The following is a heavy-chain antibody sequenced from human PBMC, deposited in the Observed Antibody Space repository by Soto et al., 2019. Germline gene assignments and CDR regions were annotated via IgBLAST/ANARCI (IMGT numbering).Heavy chain of an antibody. J-gene: IGHJ4*02. D-gene: IGHD3-22*01. V-gene: IGHV3-7*05. CDR3: ARLRYYYDSSGYYRRAYYFDY. CDR2: IKQDGSEK. CDR1: GFTFSSYW. Sequence: VQLVESGGGLVQPGGSLRLSCAASGFTFSSYWMSWVRQAPGKGLEWVANIKQDGSEKYYVDSVKGRFTISRDNAKNSLYLQMNSLRAEDTAVYYCARLRYYYDSSGYYRRAYYFDYWGQGTLVTVSS.